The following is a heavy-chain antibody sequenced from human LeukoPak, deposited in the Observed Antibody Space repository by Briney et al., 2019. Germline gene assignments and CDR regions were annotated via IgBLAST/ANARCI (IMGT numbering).Heavy chain of an antibody. Sequence: PGGSLRLSCAASGFTFSSYWMSWVRQAPGKGLEWVAFIQYDGSNKYYADSVKGRFTVSRDNSKSTVYLQMNDLRGEDTAIYYCTKAKGQSWLFSHYWGRGTLVTVSS. J-gene: IGHJ4*02. CDR3: TKAKGQSWLFSHY. CDR1: GFTFSSYW. D-gene: IGHD3-22*01. CDR2: IQYDGSNK. V-gene: IGHV3-30*02.